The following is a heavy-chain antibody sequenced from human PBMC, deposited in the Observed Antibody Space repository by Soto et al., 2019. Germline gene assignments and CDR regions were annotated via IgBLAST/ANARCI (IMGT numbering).Heavy chain of an antibody. CDR3: AKDTGPTRRGAFDI. J-gene: IGHJ3*02. CDR1: GFTFDDYA. Sequence: EVQLVESGGGLVQPGRSLRLSCAASGFTFDDYAMHWVRQAPGKGLEWVSGISWNSGSIGYADSVKGRFTISRGNAKNSLYLQMNSLRAEDTALYCCAKDTGPTRRGAFDIWGQGTMVTVSS. D-gene: IGHD4-17*01. V-gene: IGHV3-9*01. CDR2: ISWNSGSI.